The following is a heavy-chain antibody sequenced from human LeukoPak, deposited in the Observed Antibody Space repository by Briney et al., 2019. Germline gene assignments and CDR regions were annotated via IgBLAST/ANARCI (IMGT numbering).Heavy chain of an antibody. V-gene: IGHV3-23*01. CDR3: AKDDGGYSSGYDY. D-gene: IGHD3-22*01. CDR1: GFTFSSYW. CDR2: ISGSGGST. Sequence: PGGSLRLSCAASGFTFSSYWMSWVRQAPGKGLEWVSAISGSGGSTYYADSVKGRFTISRDNSKNTLYLQMNSLRAEDTAVYYCAKDDGGYSSGYDYWGQGTLVTVSS. J-gene: IGHJ4*02.